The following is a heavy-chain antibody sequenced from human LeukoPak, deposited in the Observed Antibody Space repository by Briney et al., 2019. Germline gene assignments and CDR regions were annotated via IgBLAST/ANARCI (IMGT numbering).Heavy chain of an antibody. CDR2: ISGSGGST. CDR1: GFTFSSYA. D-gene: IGHD3-9*01. J-gene: IGHJ4*02. CDR3: AKIRYPGYYFDY. Sequence: GGSLRLSCAASGFTFSSYAMSWVRQAPGKGLEWVSAISGSGGSTYYADSVKGRFTISRDNSKNTLYLQMNSLRAEDTVVYYCAKIRYPGYYFDYWGQGTLVTVSS. V-gene: IGHV3-23*01.